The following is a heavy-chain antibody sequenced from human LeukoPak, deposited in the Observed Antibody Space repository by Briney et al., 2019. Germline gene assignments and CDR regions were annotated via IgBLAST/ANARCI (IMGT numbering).Heavy chain of an antibody. Sequence: GGSLRLSCAASGFSFSSYAMGWVRQAPGKGLEWVSVINNSGGVTRYADSVRGRFTISRDNSKNTLYLQMNSLTADDTAVYYCVKRGLTTVTTRVFGYWGQGTLVTVSS. J-gene: IGHJ4*02. D-gene: IGHD4-17*01. CDR1: GFSFSSYA. CDR3: VKRGLTTVTTRVFGY. V-gene: IGHV3-23*01. CDR2: INNSGGVT.